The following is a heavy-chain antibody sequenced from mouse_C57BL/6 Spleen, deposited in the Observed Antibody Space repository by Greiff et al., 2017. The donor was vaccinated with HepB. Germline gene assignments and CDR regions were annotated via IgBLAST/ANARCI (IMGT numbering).Heavy chain of an antibody. CDR3: AREVTMITTGYFDY. J-gene: IGHJ2*01. V-gene: IGHV3-6*01. CDR2: ISYDGSN. D-gene: IGHD2-4*01. Sequence: ESGPGLVKPSQSLSLTCSVTGYSITSGYYWNWIRQFPGNKLEWMGYISYDGSNNYNPSLKNRISITRDTSKNQFFLKLNSVTTEDTATYYCAREVTMITTGYFDYWGQGTTLTVSS. CDR1: GYSITSGYY.